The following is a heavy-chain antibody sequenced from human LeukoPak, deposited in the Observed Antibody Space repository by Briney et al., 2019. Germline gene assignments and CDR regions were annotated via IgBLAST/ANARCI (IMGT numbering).Heavy chain of an antibody. CDR3: ARRSSGWWSFDY. Sequence: GSLRLSCAASGFSVINAWMSWVRQAPGQGLEWIGYIYYSGSTNYNPSLKSRVTISVDTSKNQFSLKLSSVTAADTAVYYCARRSSGWWSFDYWGQGTLVTVSS. CDR2: IYYSGST. V-gene: IGHV4-59*02. J-gene: IGHJ4*02. CDR1: GFSVINAW. D-gene: IGHD6-19*01.